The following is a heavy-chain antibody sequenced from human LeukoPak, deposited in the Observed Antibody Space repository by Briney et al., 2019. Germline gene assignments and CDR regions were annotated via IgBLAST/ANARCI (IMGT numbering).Heavy chain of an antibody. J-gene: IGHJ6*03. CDR1: GFTFSSYG. CDR2: IRYDGSNK. Sequence: GGSLRLSCAASGFTFSSYGMHWVRQAPGKGLEWVAFIRYDGSNKYYADSVKGRFTISRDNAKNSLYLQMNSLRAEDTAVYYCARDYRELWFGELLSSIYYYYYMDVWGKGTTVTVSS. CDR3: ARDYRELWFGELLSSIYYYYYMDV. V-gene: IGHV3-30*02. D-gene: IGHD3-10*01.